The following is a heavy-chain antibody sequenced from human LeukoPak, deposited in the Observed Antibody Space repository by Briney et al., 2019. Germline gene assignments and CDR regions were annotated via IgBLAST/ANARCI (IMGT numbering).Heavy chain of an antibody. V-gene: IGHV4-61*08. Sequence: SSETLSLTCTVSGGSISSRGYYWGWIRQPPGKGLEWIGYIYYSGSTNYNPSLKSRVTISVDTSKNQFSLKLSSVTAADTAVYYCARVETVLWFGELDHPMNWFDPWGQGTLVTVSS. J-gene: IGHJ5*02. CDR1: GGSISSRGYY. D-gene: IGHD3-10*01. CDR2: IYYSGST. CDR3: ARVETVLWFGELDHPMNWFDP.